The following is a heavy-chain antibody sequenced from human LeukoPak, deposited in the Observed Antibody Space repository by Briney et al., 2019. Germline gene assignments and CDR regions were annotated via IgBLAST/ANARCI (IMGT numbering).Heavy chain of an antibody. J-gene: IGHJ6*03. CDR2: IYYSGST. CDR1: GGSISSSSYY. CDR3: ARDSIYTYYYYMDV. V-gene: IGHV4-39*07. D-gene: IGHD3-3*01. Sequence: SETLSLTCTVSGGSISSSSYYWGWIRQPPGKGLEWIGSIYYSGSTYYNPSLKSRVTISVDTSKNQFSLKLSSVTAADTAVYYCARDSIYTYYYYMDVWGKGTTVTVSS.